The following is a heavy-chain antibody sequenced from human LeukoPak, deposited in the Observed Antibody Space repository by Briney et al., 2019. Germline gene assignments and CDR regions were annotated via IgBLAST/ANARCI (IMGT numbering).Heavy chain of an antibody. Sequence: GASVKVSCKAAGYTFTSYGISWVRQAPGQGLEWMGWISAYNGNTNYAQKLQGRVTMTTDTSTSTAYMELRSLRSDDTAVYYCARDRAHYDGSGYYPDAFDIWGQGTMVTVSS. J-gene: IGHJ3*02. V-gene: IGHV1-18*01. D-gene: IGHD3-22*01. CDR2: ISAYNGNT. CDR1: GYTFTSYG. CDR3: ARDRAHYDGSGYYPDAFDI.